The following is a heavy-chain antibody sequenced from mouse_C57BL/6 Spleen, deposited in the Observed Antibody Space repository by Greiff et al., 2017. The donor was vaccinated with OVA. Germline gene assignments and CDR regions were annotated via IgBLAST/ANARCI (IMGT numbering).Heavy chain of an antibody. D-gene: IGHD1-1*01. CDR2: IDPSDSYT. Sequence: QVQLKESGAELVMPGASVKLSCKASGYTFTSYWMHWVKQRPGQGLEWIGEIDPSDSYTNYNQKFKGKSTLTVDKSSSTAYMQLSSLTSEDSAVYYCARGSRRTGAYFDYWGQGTTLTVSS. CDR3: ARGSRRTGAYFDY. CDR1: GYTFTSYW. J-gene: IGHJ2*01. V-gene: IGHV1-69*01.